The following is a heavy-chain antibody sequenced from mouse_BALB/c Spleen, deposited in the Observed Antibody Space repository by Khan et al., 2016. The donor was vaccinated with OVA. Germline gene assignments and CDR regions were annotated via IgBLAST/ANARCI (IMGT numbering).Heavy chain of an antibody. J-gene: IGHJ3*02. V-gene: IGHV5-9-3*01. CDR1: GFTFSSYA. Sequence: DVKLVESGGGLVKPGGSLKLSCAASGFTFSSYAMSWVRQTPEKRLEWVATISSGGSYTYYPDSVKGRFTISRDNAKNTLYLQMSSLRSEDTAMYYCARQGGYWGQGTLVTVSA. CDR3: ARQGGY. CDR2: ISSGGSYT.